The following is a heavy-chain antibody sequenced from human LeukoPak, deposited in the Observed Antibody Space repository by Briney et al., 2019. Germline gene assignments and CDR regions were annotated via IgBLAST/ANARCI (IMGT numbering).Heavy chain of an antibody. CDR1: GGSISSGGYS. CDR2: IYHSGST. Sequence: PSETLSLTCAVSGGSISSGGYSWSWIRQPPGKGLEWIGYIYHSGSTYYNPSLKSRVTISVDRSKNQFSLKLSSVTAADTAVYYCASSLRRYSYGYDGMDVWGQGTTVTVSS. D-gene: IGHD5-18*01. CDR3: ASSLRRYSYGYDGMDV. J-gene: IGHJ6*02. V-gene: IGHV4-30-2*01.